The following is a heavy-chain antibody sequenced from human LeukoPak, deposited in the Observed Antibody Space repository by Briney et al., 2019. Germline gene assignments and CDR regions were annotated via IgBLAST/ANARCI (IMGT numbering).Heavy chain of an antibody. Sequence: ASVKVSCKASGYTFTGYYMHWVRQAPGQGLEWMGWINPNSGGTNYAQKFQGRVTMTRDTSISTAYMELSRLRSDDTAVYYCARDSDWATVTSPDYYYYYMDVWGKGTTVTVSS. V-gene: IGHV1-2*02. CDR3: ARDSDWATVTSPDYYYYYMDV. CDR1: GYTFTGYY. D-gene: IGHD4-17*01. J-gene: IGHJ6*03. CDR2: INPNSGGT.